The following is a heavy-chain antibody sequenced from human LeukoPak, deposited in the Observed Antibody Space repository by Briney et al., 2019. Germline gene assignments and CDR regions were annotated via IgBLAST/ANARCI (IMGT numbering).Heavy chain of an antibody. CDR2: INPNSGGT. CDR1: GYTFTGYY. J-gene: IGHJ4*02. Sequence: AASVKVSCKASGYTFTGYYMHWVRQAPGQGLEWMGWINPNSGGTNYAQKFQGRVTMTRDTSISTAYMELSRLRSDDTAVYYCARTTYGFWSGTVDYWGQGTLVTVSS. CDR3: ARTTYGFWSGTVDY. D-gene: IGHD3-3*01. V-gene: IGHV1-2*02.